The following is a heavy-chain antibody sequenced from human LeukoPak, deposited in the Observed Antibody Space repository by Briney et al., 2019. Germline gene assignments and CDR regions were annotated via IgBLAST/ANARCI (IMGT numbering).Heavy chain of an antibody. CDR2: IYSSGNT. D-gene: IGHD3-3*01. V-gene: IGHV3-53*01. CDR3: ARTFLSGEGSELGYFDY. Sequence: SGGSLRLSCAASGFTVSSNYMSWVRQAPGKGPEWVSLIYSSGNTYYTNSVKGRFTISRDNSQNTLYLQMNSLSAEDTAVYYCARTFLSGEGSELGYFDYWGQGTLVTVSS. J-gene: IGHJ4*02. CDR1: GFTVSSNY.